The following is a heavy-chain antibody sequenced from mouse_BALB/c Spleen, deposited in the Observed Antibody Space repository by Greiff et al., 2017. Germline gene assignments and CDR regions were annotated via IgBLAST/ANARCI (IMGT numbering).Heavy chain of an antibody. CDR3: ARDGYDVVFAY. CDR2: ISYSGST. V-gene: IGHV3-2*02. CDR1: GYSITSDYA. J-gene: IGHJ3*01. Sequence: EVKLMESGPGLVKPSQSLSLTCTVTGYSITSDYAWNWIRQFPGNKLEWMGYISYSGSTSYNPSLTSRTTITRDTSKNQFFLEMNSLTAEDTATYYCARDGYDVVFAYWGQGTLVTVSA. D-gene: IGHD2-2*01.